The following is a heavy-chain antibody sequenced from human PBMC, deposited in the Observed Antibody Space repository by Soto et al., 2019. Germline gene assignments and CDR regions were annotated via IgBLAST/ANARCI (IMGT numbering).Heavy chain of an antibody. V-gene: IGHV1-46*01. CDR1: GYTFTSYY. CDR3: ARVDPSPRRYCSSTSCYTFGMDV. J-gene: IGHJ6*02. D-gene: IGHD2-2*02. Sequence: GSSVKVSCKASGYTFTSYYMHWVRQAPGQGLEWMGIINPSGGSTSYAQKFQGRVTMTRDTSTSTVYMELSSLRSEDTAVYYCARVDPSPRRYCSSTSCYTFGMDVWGQGTTVTVSS. CDR2: INPSGGST.